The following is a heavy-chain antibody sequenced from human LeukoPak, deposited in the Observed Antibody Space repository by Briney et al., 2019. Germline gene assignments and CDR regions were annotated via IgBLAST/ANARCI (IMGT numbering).Heavy chain of an antibody. CDR3: ARRAGTAFWWDWFDP. Sequence: SETLSLTCAVYGGSFSGYYWSWIRQPPGKGLEWIGEINHSGSTNYNPSLKSRVTISVDTSKNHFFLMLSSVTAADTAVYYCARRAGTAFWWDWFDPWGQGTLVTVSS. J-gene: IGHJ5*02. CDR2: INHSGST. V-gene: IGHV4-34*01. D-gene: IGHD1-1*01. CDR1: GGSFSGYY.